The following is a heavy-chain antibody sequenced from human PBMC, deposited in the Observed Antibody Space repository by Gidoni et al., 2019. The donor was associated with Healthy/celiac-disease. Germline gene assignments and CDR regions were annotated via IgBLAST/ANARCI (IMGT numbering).Heavy chain of an antibody. V-gene: IGHV4-39*01. Sequence: QLQLQESGPGLVKPSETLSLTCTVFGGSISSSSSYWGWIRQPPGTGLGWIGSIYYSGSTYYNPARKRRVTISVDKSKNQFSLKLSSVTAADTAVYYCARSGGGSQDYYYYYGMDVWGQGTTVTVSS. CDR1: GGSISSSSSY. J-gene: IGHJ6*02. CDR2: IYYSGST. CDR3: ARSGGGSQDYYYYYGMDV. D-gene: IGHD2-15*01.